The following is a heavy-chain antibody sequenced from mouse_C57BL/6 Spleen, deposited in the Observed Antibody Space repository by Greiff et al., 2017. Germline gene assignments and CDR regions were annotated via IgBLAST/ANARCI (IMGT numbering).Heavy chain of an antibody. J-gene: IGHJ4*01. D-gene: IGHD6-2*01. CDR1: GFTFSSYA. CDR2: ISDGGSYT. CDR3: ARALSDPYAMDY. Sequence: EVQGVESGGGLVKPGGSLKLSCAASGFTFSSYAMSWVRQTPEKRLEWVATISDGGSYTYYPDNVKGRFTISRDNAKNNLYLQMSHLKSEDTAMYYCARALSDPYAMDYWGQGTSVTVSS. V-gene: IGHV5-4*01.